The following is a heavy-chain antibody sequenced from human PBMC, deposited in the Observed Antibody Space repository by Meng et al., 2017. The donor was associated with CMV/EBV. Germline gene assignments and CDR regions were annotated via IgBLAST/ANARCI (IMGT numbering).Heavy chain of an antibody. J-gene: IGHJ6*02. CDR1: GFTFSSYA. D-gene: IGHD2-2*01. V-gene: IGHV3-23*01. Sequence: GGSLRLSCAASGFTFSSYAMSWVRQVPGKGLEWVSAISGSGGSTYYADSVKGRFTISRDNSKNTLYLQMNSLRAEDTAVYYCAKKLGTINVVVPAAEARGEAGDVWGQGTTVTVSS. CDR2: ISGSGGST. CDR3: AKKLGTINVVVPAAEARGEAGDV.